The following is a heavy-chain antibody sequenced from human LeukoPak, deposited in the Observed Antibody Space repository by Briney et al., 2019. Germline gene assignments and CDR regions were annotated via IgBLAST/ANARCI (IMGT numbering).Heavy chain of an antibody. Sequence: SETQSLTCTVSGGSISSYYWSWIRQPPGKGLEWIGYIYYSGSTNYNPSLKSRVTISVDTSKNQFSLKLSSVTAAGTAVYYCARLRIRSVLRYFDWSYNWFDPWGQGTLVTVSS. CDR3: ARLRIRSVLRYFDWSYNWFDP. V-gene: IGHV4-59*01. CDR1: GGSISSYY. J-gene: IGHJ5*02. D-gene: IGHD3-9*01. CDR2: IYYSGST.